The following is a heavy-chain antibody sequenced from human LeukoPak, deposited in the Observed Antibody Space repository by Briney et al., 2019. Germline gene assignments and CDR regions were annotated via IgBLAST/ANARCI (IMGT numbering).Heavy chain of an antibody. CDR1: GGSISSGDYY. CDR3: ARDLGHDFWSGYYY. D-gene: IGHD3-3*01. Sequence: SQTLSLTCTVSGGSISSGDYYLSWIRQPPGKGLEWIGYIYYSGSTYYNPSLKSRVTISVDTSKNQFSLKLSSVTAADTAVYYCARDLGHDFWSGYYYWGQGTLVTVSS. V-gene: IGHV4-30-4*01. CDR2: IYYSGST. J-gene: IGHJ4*02.